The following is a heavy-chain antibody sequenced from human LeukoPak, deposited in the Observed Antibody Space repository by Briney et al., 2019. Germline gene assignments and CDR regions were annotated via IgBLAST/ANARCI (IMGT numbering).Heavy chain of an antibody. V-gene: IGHV3-53*01. CDR1: GFTVSSNY. D-gene: IGHD2-2*01. J-gene: IGHJ5*01. Sequence: GGSLRRSCAASGFTVSSNYMSWVRQAPGKGLEWVSIIYNIGTTYYTDSVKGRFTISRDNSMNTLYLQMNSLRAEDTADYYCARWYCTGTSCYSDSWAQGTLVPAS. CDR3: ARWYCTGTSCYSDS. CDR2: IYNIGTT.